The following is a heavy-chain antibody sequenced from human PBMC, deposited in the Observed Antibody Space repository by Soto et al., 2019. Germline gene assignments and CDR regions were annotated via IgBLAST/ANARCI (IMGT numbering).Heavy chain of an antibody. CDR2: IDYSGST. Sequence: SETLSLTCTVSGGSVSSSSYYWGWIRQPPGKGLEWIGSIDYSGSTYYNPSLKSRVTISVDTSKNQFSLKLRSVTAADMAVYFCASGYGWFDPWGQGTLVT. CDR3: ASGYGWFDP. CDR1: GGSVSSSSYY. J-gene: IGHJ5*02. V-gene: IGHV4-39*01. D-gene: IGHD2-2*03.